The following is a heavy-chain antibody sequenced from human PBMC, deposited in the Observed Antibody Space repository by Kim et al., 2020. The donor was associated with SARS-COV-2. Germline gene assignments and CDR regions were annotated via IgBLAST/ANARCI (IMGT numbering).Heavy chain of an antibody. Sequence: GGSLRLSCAASGFTFSSYGMHWVRQAPGKGLEWVAVISYDGSNKYYADSVKGRFTISRDNSKNTLYLHMNSLRAEDTAVYYCARDLSSNPFITMVRGHSLTYGMDVWGQGTTVTVSS. CDR2: ISYDGSNK. D-gene: IGHD3-10*01. CDR1: GFTFSSYG. V-gene: IGHV3-33*05. J-gene: IGHJ6*02. CDR3: ARDLSSNPFITMVRGHSLTYGMDV.